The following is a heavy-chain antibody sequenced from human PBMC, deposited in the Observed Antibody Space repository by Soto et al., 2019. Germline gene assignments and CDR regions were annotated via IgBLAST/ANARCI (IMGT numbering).Heavy chain of an antibody. J-gene: IGHJ3*02. D-gene: IGHD3-16*02. V-gene: IGHV3-15*01. CDR3: TTAPYYDYVWGSYRYDAFDI. CDR1: GFTFSNAW. Sequence: ESGGGLVKPGGSLRLSCAASGFTFSNAWMSWVRQAPGKGLEWVGRIKSKTDGGTTDYAAPVKGRFTISRDDSKNTLYLQMNSLKTEDTAVYYCTTAPYYDYVWGSYRYDAFDIWGQGTMVTVSS. CDR2: IKSKTDGGTT.